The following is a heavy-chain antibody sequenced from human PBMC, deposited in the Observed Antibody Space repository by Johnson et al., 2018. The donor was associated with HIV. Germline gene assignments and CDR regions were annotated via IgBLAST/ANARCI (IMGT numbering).Heavy chain of an antibody. V-gene: IGHV3-30-3*01. D-gene: IGHD4-17*01. CDR1: GFTFSSYA. J-gene: IGHJ3*02. CDR3: ARGMTTVTNHDAFDS. CDR2: ISYDGSNK. Sequence: QVQLVESGGGVVQPGRSLRLSCAASGFTFSSYAMHWVRQAPGKGLDWVAVISYDGSNKYYADSVKGRFTISRDNSKNTLYLQMNSLRAEDTAVYYCARGMTTVTNHDAFDSWGQGTLVIVSS.